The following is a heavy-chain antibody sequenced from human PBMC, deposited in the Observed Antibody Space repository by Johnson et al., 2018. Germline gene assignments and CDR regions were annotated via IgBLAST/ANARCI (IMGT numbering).Heavy chain of an antibody. J-gene: IGHJ3*02. V-gene: IGHV3-30-3*02. CDR2: ISYDGSNK. D-gene: IGHD5-18*01. Sequence: QVQLVQSGGGVVQPGRSLRLSCAASGFTFSSYAMHWVRQAPGKGLEWVAVISYDGSNKYYADSVKGRFTISRDNSKNTLDLQMNSLRAEDTAVYYFAKDKYSYGYEDAFDIWGQGTMVTVSS. CDR3: AKDKYSYGYEDAFDI. CDR1: GFTFSSYA.